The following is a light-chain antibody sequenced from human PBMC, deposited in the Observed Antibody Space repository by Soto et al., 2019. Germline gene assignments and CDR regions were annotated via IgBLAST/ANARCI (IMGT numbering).Light chain of an antibody. Sequence: EIVLTQSPGTLSLSPGERATLSCRASQSVSSSYLAWYQQKPGQAPRLLIYGASSRATGIPARFCGSGSGTDFTLTSSRLEPEDFAVYYCHQYGSSLLTFGAGAKVDT. CDR2: GAS. CDR3: HQYGSSLLT. CDR1: QSVSSSY. V-gene: IGKV3-20*01. J-gene: IGKJ3*01.